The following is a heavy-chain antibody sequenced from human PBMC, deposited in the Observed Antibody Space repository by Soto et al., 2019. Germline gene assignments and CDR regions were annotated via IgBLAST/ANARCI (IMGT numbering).Heavy chain of an antibody. Sequence: QVQLQESGPGLVKPSETLAVTCTVSGGSVSSGSYYWSWIRQPPGKGLEWVGCISDTGSGAYNPPLKSRVTISVHTSKRQFSLRLHSVTAADTAVYYCARAHSGYDPLGMDVWGQGTTVTVSS. CDR2: ISDTGSG. J-gene: IGHJ6*02. V-gene: IGHV4-61*01. CDR1: GGSVSSGSYY. CDR3: ARAHSGYDPLGMDV. D-gene: IGHD5-12*01.